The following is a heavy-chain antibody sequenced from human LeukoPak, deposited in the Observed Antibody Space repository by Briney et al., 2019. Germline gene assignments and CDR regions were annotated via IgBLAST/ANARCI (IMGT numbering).Heavy chain of an antibody. D-gene: IGHD2-2*01. CDR2: IIPIFGTA. CDR3: QVVPAAKYYFDY. CDR1: GGTFSSYA. V-gene: IGHV1-69*06. Sequence: SVKVSCKASGGTFSSYAISWVRQAPGQGLEWMGGIIPIFGTANYAQKFQGRVTITADKSTSTACMELSSLRSEDTAVYYCQVVPAAKYYFDYWGQGTLVTVSS. J-gene: IGHJ4*02.